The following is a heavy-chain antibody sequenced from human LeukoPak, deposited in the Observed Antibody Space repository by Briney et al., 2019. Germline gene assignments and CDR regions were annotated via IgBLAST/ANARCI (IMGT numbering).Heavy chain of an antibody. D-gene: IGHD2-15*01. Sequence: GGSLRLSCAASGFTFDDYAMHWVRQAPGKGLEWVSGISWNSGSIGYADSVKGRFTISRDNAKNSLYLQMNSLRAEDMALYYCAKDLGGGGWQDYYFDYWGQGTLVTVSS. V-gene: IGHV3-9*03. CDR1: GFTFDDYA. CDR2: ISWNSGSI. CDR3: AKDLGGGGWQDYYFDY. J-gene: IGHJ4*02.